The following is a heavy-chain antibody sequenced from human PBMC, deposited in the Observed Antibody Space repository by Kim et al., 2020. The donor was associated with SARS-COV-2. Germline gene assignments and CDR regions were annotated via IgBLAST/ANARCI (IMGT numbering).Heavy chain of an antibody. CDR2: IYSGGST. CDR3: ARDEGRSEQWLVHHPPSFGY. D-gene: IGHD6-19*01. J-gene: IGHJ4*02. CDR1: GFTVSSNY. V-gene: IGHV3-66*01. Sequence: GGSLRLSCAASGFTVSSNYMSWVRQAPGKGLEWVSVIYSGGSTYYADSVKGRFTISRDNSKNTLYLQMNSLRAEDTAVYYCARDEGRSEQWLVHHPPSFGYWGQGTLVTVSS.